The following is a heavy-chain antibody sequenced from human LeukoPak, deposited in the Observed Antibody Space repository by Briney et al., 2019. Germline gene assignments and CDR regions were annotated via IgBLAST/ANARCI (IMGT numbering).Heavy chain of an antibody. J-gene: IGHJ6*03. Sequence: SETLSLTCTVSGGSISSYYWSWIRQPAGKGLEWIGRIYTSGSTNYNPSLKSRVTMSVDTSKNQFSLKLSSVTAADTAVYYCARGRLDMVVVPAATSYYYYYMDVWGKGTTVTVS. V-gene: IGHV4-4*07. CDR2: IYTSGST. CDR1: GGSISSYY. CDR3: ARGRLDMVVVPAATSYYYYYMDV. D-gene: IGHD2-2*01.